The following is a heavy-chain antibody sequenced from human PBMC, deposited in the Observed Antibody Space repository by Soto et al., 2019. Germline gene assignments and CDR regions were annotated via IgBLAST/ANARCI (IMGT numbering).Heavy chain of an antibody. J-gene: IGHJ3*02. D-gene: IGHD6-19*01. CDR3: ARIQSSGYSSLSGAFDI. Sequence: GGSLRLSCISSGFTFRTYTMNWVRQAPGKGLEWVSGIRGFSPYTFYAESVKGRFTISRDNAKNSLYLQMNSLRAEDTAVYYCARIQSSGYSSLSGAFDIWGQGTMVTVSS. CDR2: IRGFSPYT. CDR1: GFTFRTYT. V-gene: IGHV3-21*04.